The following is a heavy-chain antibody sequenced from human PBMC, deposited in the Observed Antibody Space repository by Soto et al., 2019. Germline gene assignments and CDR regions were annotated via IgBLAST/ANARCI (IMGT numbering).Heavy chain of an antibody. CDR2: IWYDGSNK. D-gene: IGHD5-12*01. V-gene: IGHV3-33*01. CDR1: GFTFSSYG. CDR3: ARAGYRDGYNSGIRAFDI. J-gene: IGHJ3*02. Sequence: QVQLVESGGGVVQPGRSLRLSCAASGFTFSSYGMHWVRQAPGKGLEWVAVIWYDGSNKYYADSVKGRFTISRDNSKNTXXLQMNSLRAEDTAVYYCARAGYRDGYNSGIRAFDIWGQGTMVTVSS.